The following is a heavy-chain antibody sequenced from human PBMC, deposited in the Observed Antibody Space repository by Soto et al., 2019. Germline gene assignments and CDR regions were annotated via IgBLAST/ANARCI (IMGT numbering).Heavy chain of an antibody. Sequence: ASVKVSCKASGYTFSGFYMRWVRQAPGQGLEWMGWINPNSGGTKSAEKFQGRVTMTRDTSISTAYMELSRLTSDDTAVYYCASAAVTGTAGLDFWGQGTQVTVSS. V-gene: IGHV1-2*02. J-gene: IGHJ4*02. CDR1: GYTFSGFY. CDR3: ASAAVTGTAGLDF. D-gene: IGHD6-19*01. CDR2: INPNSGGT.